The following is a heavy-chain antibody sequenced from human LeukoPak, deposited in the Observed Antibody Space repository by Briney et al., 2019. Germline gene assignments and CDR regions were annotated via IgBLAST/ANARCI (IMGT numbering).Heavy chain of an antibody. CDR2: ISGSGGST. J-gene: IGHJ4*02. CDR1: GFTFSSYG. D-gene: IGHD5-18*01. V-gene: IGHV3-23*01. Sequence: PGGSLRLSCAASGFTFSSYGMSWVHQAPGKGLEWVSAISGSGGSTYYADSVKGRFTISRDNSKNTLYLQMNSLRAEDTAVYYCARDVGGYSYGRPNYWGQGTLVTVSP. CDR3: ARDVGGYSYGRPNY.